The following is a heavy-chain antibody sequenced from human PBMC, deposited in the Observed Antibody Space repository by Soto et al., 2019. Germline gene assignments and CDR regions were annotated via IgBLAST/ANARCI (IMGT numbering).Heavy chain of an antibody. Sequence: GEPLQFSSQGSGYSFTSYWIGWMRQMPGKGLEWMGIIYPGDSDTRYSPSFQGQVTISADKSISTAYLQWSSLKASDTAMYYCARRGVDIVATSYFDYWGQGTLVTVSS. CDR1: GYSFTSYW. CDR2: IYPGDSDT. V-gene: IGHV5-51*01. CDR3: ARRGVDIVATSYFDY. D-gene: IGHD5-12*01. J-gene: IGHJ4*02.